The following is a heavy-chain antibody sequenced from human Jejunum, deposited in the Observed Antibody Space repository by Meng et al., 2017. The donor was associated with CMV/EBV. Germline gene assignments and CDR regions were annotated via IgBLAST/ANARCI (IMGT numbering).Heavy chain of an antibody. V-gene: IGHV2-5*02. CDR2: IYRGDDK. D-gene: IGHD1-26*01. Sequence: QITLKESGPTLVKPTQTLTLTCSFPGFSPTTSGGGVGWIRQPPGKALEWLGLIYRGDDKRYSPSLNRRLTIAKDTSKNEVVLTLTNMGPIHTGTYYCAHFVGGYYPSRPDYWGQGTLVTVSS. CDR1: GFSPTTSGGG. CDR3: AHFVGGYYPSRPDY. J-gene: IGHJ4*02.